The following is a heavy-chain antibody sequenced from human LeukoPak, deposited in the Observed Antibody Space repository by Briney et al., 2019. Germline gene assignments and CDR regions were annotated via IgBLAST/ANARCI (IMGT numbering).Heavy chain of an antibody. V-gene: IGHV3-21*01. CDR1: GFTFSSYN. Sequence: GGSLRLSCAASGFTFSSYNMNWVRQAPGKGLEWVSSISSSSSYIYYADSLKGRFTISRDNAKNSLYLQINSLRAEDTAVYYCSTSRFCSSTSCLFPFDNWGQGTLITVSS. D-gene: IGHD2-2*01. CDR2: ISSSSSYI. J-gene: IGHJ4*02. CDR3: STSRFCSSTSCLFPFDN.